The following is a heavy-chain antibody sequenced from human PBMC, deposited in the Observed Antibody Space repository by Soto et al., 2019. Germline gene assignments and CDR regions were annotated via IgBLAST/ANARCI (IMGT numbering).Heavy chain of an antibody. D-gene: IGHD3-3*01. J-gene: IGHJ6*02. Sequence: ASVKVSCKASGYTFTSYGISWVRQAPGQGLEWMGWISAYNGNTNYAQKLQGRVTMTTDTSTSTAYMELRSLRSDDTAVYYCARDAWATTYYNFCSCYSPAYYYGMYFSGQGTSVTVSS. CDR2: ISAYNGNT. V-gene: IGHV1-18*01. CDR3: ARDAWATTYYNFCSCYSPAYYYGMYF. CDR1: GYTFTSYG.